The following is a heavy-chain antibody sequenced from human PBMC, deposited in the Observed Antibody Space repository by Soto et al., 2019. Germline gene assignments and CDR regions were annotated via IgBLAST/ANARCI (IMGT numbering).Heavy chain of an antibody. CDR1: GGSISSGDYY. V-gene: IGHV4-61*05. CDR3: GRLEGLATISYYFDY. Sequence: SETLSLTCTVSGGSISSGDYYWSWIRQPTGKGLEWIGYIYYSGSTNYNPSLKSRVTISVDKSKNQFSLKLMSLSAADTAVYYCGRLEGLATISYYFDYWGQGALVTVSS. J-gene: IGHJ4*02. D-gene: IGHD3-9*01. CDR2: IYYSGST.